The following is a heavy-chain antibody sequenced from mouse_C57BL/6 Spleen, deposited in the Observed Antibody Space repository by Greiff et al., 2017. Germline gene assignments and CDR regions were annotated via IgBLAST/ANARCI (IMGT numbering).Heavy chain of an antibody. J-gene: IGHJ1*03. Sequence: EVQLVESGGGLVQPGGSLKLSCAASGFTFSDYYMYWVRQTPEKRLEWVAYISNGGGSTYYPDTVKGRFTISRDNAKNTLYLQMSRLKSEDTAMYYCARLLYGSRMYFDVWGTGTTVTVSS. V-gene: IGHV5-12*01. CDR2: ISNGGGST. CDR3: ARLLYGSRMYFDV. CDR1: GFTFSDYY. D-gene: IGHD1-1*01.